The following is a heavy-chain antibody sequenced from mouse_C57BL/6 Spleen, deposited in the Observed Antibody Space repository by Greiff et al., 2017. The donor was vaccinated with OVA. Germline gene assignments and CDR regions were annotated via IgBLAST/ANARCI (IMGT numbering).Heavy chain of an antibody. Sequence: QVQLKQSGAELVKPGASVKISCKASGYAFSSSWMNWVKQRPGKGLEWIGRIYPGDGDTNYNGKFKGKATLTADKSSSTAYMQLSSLTSEDSAVYFCASSFAYWGQGTLVTVSA. CDR1: GYAFSSSW. CDR3: ASSFAY. J-gene: IGHJ3*01. CDR2: IYPGDGDT. V-gene: IGHV1-82*01.